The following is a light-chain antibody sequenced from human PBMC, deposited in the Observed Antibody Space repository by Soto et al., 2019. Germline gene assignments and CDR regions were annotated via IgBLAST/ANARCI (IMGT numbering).Light chain of an antibody. Sequence: QSLLTQPASVSGSPVQSITISCTGTISDFFVYNYVSWYQQHPGKAPKLMIYGVSNRPSGFSNRFSGSKSGNTASLTISGLQDEDEDDYYCSAHTTRSXLQVVGRGTKVXV. J-gene: IGLJ1*01. V-gene: IGLV2-14*01. CDR2: GVS. CDR3: SAHTTRSXLQV. CDR1: ISDFFVYNY.